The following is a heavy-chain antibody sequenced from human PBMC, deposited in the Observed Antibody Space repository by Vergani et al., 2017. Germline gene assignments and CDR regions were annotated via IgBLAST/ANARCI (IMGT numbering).Heavy chain of an antibody. CDR2: FDPEDGET. CDR3: ATKLGYCSSTSCYTWKPLDY. V-gene: IGHV1-24*01. Sequence: QVQLVQSGAEVKKPGSSVKVSCKASGGTFSSYAISWVRQAPGQGLEWMGGFDPEDGETIYAQKFQGRVTMTEDTSTDTAYMELSSLRSEDTAVYYCATKLGYCSSTSCYTWKPLDYWGQGTLVTVSS. J-gene: IGHJ4*02. CDR1: GGTFSSYA. D-gene: IGHD2-2*02.